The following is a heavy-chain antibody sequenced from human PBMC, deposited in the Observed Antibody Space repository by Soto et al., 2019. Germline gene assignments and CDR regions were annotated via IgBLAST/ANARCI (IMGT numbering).Heavy chain of an antibody. Sequence: QVQLVESGGGVVQPGRSLRLSCAASGFTFNNYGMHWVRQAPGKVLEWVAVIWFDGSTKYYADSVKGRFTISRDNSKTTLYLQMNSLRAEDTAVYFCARGRDYGDPDAFDIWGQGTMITVSS. D-gene: IGHD4-17*01. CDR2: IWFDGSTK. CDR1: GFTFNNYG. V-gene: IGHV3-33*01. J-gene: IGHJ3*02. CDR3: ARGRDYGDPDAFDI.